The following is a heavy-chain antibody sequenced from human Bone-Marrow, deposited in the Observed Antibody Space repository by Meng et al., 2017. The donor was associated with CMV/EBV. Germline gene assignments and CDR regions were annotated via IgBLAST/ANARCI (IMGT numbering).Heavy chain of an antibody. J-gene: IGHJ4*02. CDR3: ARVTRVPIRGRPCDY. Sequence: GSLRLSCAVYGGSFSGYYWSWIRQPPGKGLEWIGEINHSGSTNYNPSLKSRVTISVDTSKNQFSLKLSSVTAADTAVYYCARVTRVPIRGRPCDYWGQGTLVTVSS. V-gene: IGHV4-34*01. CDR2: INHSGST. CDR1: GGSFSGYY. D-gene: IGHD2-15*01.